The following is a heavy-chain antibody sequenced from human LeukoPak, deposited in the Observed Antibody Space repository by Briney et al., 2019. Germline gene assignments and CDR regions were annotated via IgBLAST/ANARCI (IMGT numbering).Heavy chain of an antibody. CDR3: ATLVYYYMDV. Sequence: ASVKVSCKVSGYTFNELSMHWVRQAPGKGLEWMGGFDPEKGKTIYAQKFQGRVTMTEDTSTDTAYMELSSLTSEDTAAYYCATLVYYYMDVWGKGTTVTVSS. CDR2: FDPEKGKT. J-gene: IGHJ6*03. V-gene: IGHV1-24*01. CDR1: GYTFNELS.